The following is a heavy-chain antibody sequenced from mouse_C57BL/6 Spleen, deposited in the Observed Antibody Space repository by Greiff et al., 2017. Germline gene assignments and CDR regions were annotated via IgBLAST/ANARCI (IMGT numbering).Heavy chain of an antibody. D-gene: IGHD1-1*01. Sequence: QVQLQQPGAELVKPGASVKMSCKASGYTFTSYWITWVKQRPGQGLEWIGDIYPGSGSTNYNEKFKSKATLTVDTSSSTAYMQLSSLTSEDSAVYYCARWGLSTVVATRDYWGQGTTLTVSS. V-gene: IGHV1-55*01. J-gene: IGHJ2*01. CDR1: GYTFTSYW. CDR3: ARWGLSTVVATRDY. CDR2: IYPGSGST.